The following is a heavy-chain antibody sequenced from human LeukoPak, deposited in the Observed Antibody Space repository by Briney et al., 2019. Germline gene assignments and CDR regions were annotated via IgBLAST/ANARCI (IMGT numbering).Heavy chain of an antibody. V-gene: IGHV1-69*01. Sequence: SVKVSCKASGGTFSSYAISWVRQAPGQGLEWMGGIIPIFGTANYAQKFQGRVTITADESTSTAYMELSSLRSEDTAVYYCARRVGMAARPGRYYFDYWGQGTLVTVSS. J-gene: IGHJ4*02. D-gene: IGHD6-6*01. CDR2: IIPIFGTA. CDR1: GGTFSSYA. CDR3: ARRVGMAARPGRYYFDY.